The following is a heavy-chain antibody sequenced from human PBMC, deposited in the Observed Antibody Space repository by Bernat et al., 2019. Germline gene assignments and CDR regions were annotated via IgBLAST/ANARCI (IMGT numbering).Heavy chain of an antibody. V-gene: IGHV3-74*01. Sequence: EVQLVESGGGLVQPGGSLRLSCAASGFTFSSYWMHWVRQVPGKGLVWVSRINSDGSSTSYADSVKGRFTISRDNTKNTLYLQMNSLRAEDTAVYYCARVAGGNSWFDPWGQGTLVTVSS. CDR1: GFTFSSYW. D-gene: IGHD4-23*01. CDR3: ARVAGGNSWFDP. J-gene: IGHJ5*02. CDR2: INSDGSST.